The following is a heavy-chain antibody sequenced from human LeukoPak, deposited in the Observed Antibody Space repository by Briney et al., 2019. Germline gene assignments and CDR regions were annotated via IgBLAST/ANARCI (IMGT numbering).Heavy chain of an antibody. V-gene: IGHV3-30*18. CDR2: ISYDGSNK. CDR1: GXTFSSYG. Sequence: PGGSLRLSCAASGXTFSSYGMHWVRQAPGKGLEWVAVISYDGSNKYYADSVKGRFTISRDNSKNTLYLQMNSLRAEDTAVYYCAKDSSERYYYYGMDVWGQGTTVTVSS. J-gene: IGHJ6*02. CDR3: AKDSSERYYYYGMDV.